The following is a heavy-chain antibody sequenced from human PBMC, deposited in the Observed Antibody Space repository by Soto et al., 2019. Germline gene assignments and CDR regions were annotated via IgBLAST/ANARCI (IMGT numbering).Heavy chain of an antibody. CDR1: GDTFNFYS. CDR2: INPSLSML. V-gene: IGHV1-69*02. Sequence: QVQLVQSGADVQRPGASVRVSCKASGDTFNFYSINWVRQAPGLGLQWMGRINPSLSMLNYAPSFQGRVTMTADKSTSTAYKALSSLRSEDTAMYYCATSYGSADRAFDSWGQLALVTVAS. D-gene: IGHD3-10*01. J-gene: IGHJ4*02. CDR3: ATSYGSADRAFDS.